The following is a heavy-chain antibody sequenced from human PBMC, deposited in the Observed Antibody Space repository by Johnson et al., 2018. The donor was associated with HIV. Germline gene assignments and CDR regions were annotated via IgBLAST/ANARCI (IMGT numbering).Heavy chain of an antibody. V-gene: IGHV3-66*01. D-gene: IGHD3-16*01. Sequence: VQLVESGGGLVQPGGSLRLSCSASGFRVSSNYMTWVRQAPGKGLEWVSVIYSGGNTYYADSVKGRFTISRDNSKNTLYLQMNSLRAEDTAVYYCAKGEWGAGTDAFDIWGQGTMVTVAS. J-gene: IGHJ3*02. CDR2: IYSGGNT. CDR3: AKGEWGAGTDAFDI. CDR1: GFRVSSNY.